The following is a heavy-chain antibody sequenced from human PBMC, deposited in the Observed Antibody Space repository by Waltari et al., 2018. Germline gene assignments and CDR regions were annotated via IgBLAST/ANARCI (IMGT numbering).Heavy chain of an antibody. V-gene: IGHV3-30*09. Sequence: QMQLVESGGGVVQPGGSLRLSCRGSELNFNNSAMQWVRQAPGKGLEWVELISYHGSNKYYADSVRGRFGISRDTSKNTVDLQMDSVRHEDTAMYFCARGRSADGYITDLWGQGTLVTVSP. J-gene: IGHJ5*02. D-gene: IGHD5-12*01. CDR3: ARGRSADGYITDL. CDR1: ELNFNNSA. CDR2: ISYHGSNK.